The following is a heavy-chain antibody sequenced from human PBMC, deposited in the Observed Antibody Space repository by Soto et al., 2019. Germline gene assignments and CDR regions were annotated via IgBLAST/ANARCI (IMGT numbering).Heavy chain of an antibody. J-gene: IGHJ5*02. CDR1: GFTFSNAW. CDR3: TTRVRGFGATFGFDP. D-gene: IGHD3-10*01. CDR2: IKSKTDGGTT. V-gene: IGHV3-15*01. Sequence: EVQLVESGGGLVKPGGSLRLSCAASGFTFSNAWMSWVRQAPGKGLEWVGRIKSKTDGGTTDYAAPVKGRFTISRDDSKNTLYLQMNSLKTDDTAVYYCTTRVRGFGATFGFDPWGHGTLVTVSS.